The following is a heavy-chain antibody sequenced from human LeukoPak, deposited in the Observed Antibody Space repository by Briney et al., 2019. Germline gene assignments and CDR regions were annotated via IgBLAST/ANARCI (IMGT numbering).Heavy chain of an antibody. CDR1: GGSISSYY. V-gene: IGHV4-59*01. CDR2: IYYSGST. CDR3: ARDRGIAETNGFDP. Sequence: SETLSLTCTVSGGSISSYYWSWIRQPPGKGLEWIGYIYYSGSTNYNPSLKSRVTISVDTSKNQFSLKLSSVTAADTAVYYCARDRGIAETNGFDPWGQGTLVTVSS. J-gene: IGHJ5*02. D-gene: IGHD6-13*01.